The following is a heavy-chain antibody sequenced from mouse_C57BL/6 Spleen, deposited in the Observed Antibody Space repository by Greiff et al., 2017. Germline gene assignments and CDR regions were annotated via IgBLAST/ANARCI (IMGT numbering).Heavy chain of an antibody. Sequence: VQLQQSGAELVKPGASVKISCKASGYAFSSYWMNWVKQRPGKGLEWIGQIYPGDGDTNYNGKFKGKATLTADKSSSTAYMQLSSLTSEDSAVYFCARSNYYGTLDYFDYWGQGTTLTVS. D-gene: IGHD1-1*01. CDR3: ARSNYYGTLDYFDY. V-gene: IGHV1-80*01. CDR2: IYPGDGDT. CDR1: GYAFSSYW. J-gene: IGHJ2*01.